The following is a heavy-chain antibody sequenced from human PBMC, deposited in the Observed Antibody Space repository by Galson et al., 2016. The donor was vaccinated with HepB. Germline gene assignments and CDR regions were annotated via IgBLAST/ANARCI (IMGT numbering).Heavy chain of an antibody. V-gene: IGHV1-69*13. CDR3: AREGDGTNTLTYYYGMDV. CDR1: GGTFSNYA. D-gene: IGHD5-24*01. J-gene: IGHJ6*02. Sequence: SVKVSCKASGGTFSNYAISWVRQAPGQGLEWMGGIIPILGTANYARKFQGRVTITAGESTSTAFMELNSLTSEDTAVYYCAREGDGTNTLTYYYGMDVWGQGTTVTVSS. CDR2: IIPILGTA.